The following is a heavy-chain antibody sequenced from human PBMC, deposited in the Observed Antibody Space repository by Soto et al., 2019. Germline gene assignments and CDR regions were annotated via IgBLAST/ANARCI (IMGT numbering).Heavy chain of an antibody. CDR3: VCGGNFFIY. V-gene: IGHV3-7*01. Sequence: EVQLVESGGGLVQPGGSLRLSCAASGFTFSTYWMTWVHQPPGKGLEWVANMDQDGSETYYVDSVRGRFTVSRDNAKNLRYLQMNSLRGEDTAVDFCVCGGNFFIYWGQGTLVTVSP. J-gene: IGHJ4*02. D-gene: IGHD3-16*01. CDR1: GFTFSTYW. CDR2: MDQDGSET.